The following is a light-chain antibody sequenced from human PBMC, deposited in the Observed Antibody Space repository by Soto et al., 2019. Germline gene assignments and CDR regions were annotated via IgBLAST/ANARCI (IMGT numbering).Light chain of an antibody. CDR1: QDISSF. J-gene: IGKJ5*01. Sequence: IQLTQSPSSLSASKGDRVTITCRASQDISSFLAWYQQKPGKAPKLLIYAASTLQSGVPSRFSGSGSGTDFALTISSLQPEDFATYFCQQLNSYPLTFGQGTRLEI. V-gene: IGKV1-9*01. CDR3: QQLNSYPLT. CDR2: AAS.